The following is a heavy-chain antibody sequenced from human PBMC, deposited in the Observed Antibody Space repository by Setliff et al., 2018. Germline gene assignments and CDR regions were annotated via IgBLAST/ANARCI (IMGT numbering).Heavy chain of an antibody. J-gene: IGHJ1*01. CDR3: AKAKGHLGYYRLVLNYFRH. D-gene: IGHD3-22*01. Sequence: KPSETLSLTCAVYGGSFQGYYWSWIRQSPERGLEWIGEINSSGDTNYNPSLESRVTMSKDPSKNQFSLTLTSVRAADTAVYFCAKAKGHLGYYRLVLNYFRHWGQGTPVTVSS. CDR1: GGSFQGYY. V-gene: IGHV4-34*01. CDR2: INSSGDT.